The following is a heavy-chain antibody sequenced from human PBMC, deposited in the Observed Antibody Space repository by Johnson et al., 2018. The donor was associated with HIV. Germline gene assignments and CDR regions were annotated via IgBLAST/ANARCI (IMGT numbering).Heavy chain of an antibody. J-gene: IGHJ3*02. CDR2: SNSHGSIT. D-gene: IGHD6-13*01. CDR1: GLIFRRSW. CDR3: AKDLLSSSWFHDAFDI. V-gene: IGHV3-74*01. Sequence: VQLVESGGGLVQPGGSLRLSCAASGLIFRRSWMHWVRQAPGKGLVWVSRSNSHGSITNYADYVKGRFTMSRDNSKSTLNLQMNSLRAEDTAVYYCAKDLLSSSWFHDAFDIWGQGTMVTVSS.